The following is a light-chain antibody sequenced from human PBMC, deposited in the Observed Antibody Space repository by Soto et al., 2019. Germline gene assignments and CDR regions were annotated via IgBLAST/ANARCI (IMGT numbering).Light chain of an antibody. CDR2: LGS. Sequence: DIVVTQSPLSLPVTPGEPASSSCRSSQSLLHSNGYNYLDWYLQKPGQSPQLLIYLGSNRASGVSDRFSGSGSGTDFTLRISRVEAEDVGLYYCMQALQAPLTFGQGTKGDIK. V-gene: IGKV2-28*01. J-gene: IGKJ1*01. CDR3: MQALQAPLT. CDR1: QSLLHSNGYNY.